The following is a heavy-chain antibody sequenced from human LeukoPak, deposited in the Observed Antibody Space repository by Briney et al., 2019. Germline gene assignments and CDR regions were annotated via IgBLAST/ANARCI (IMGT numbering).Heavy chain of an antibody. V-gene: IGHV1-8*01. Sequence: ASVKVSCKASGYTFTSYDINWVRQAPGQGLEWMGWMNPNSGNTGYAQKFQGRVTMTRNTSISTAYMELSSLRSEDTAVYYCASWYYYGSGSYFLPRWGQGTLVTVSS. CDR3: ASWYYYGSGSYFLPR. CDR2: MNPNSGNT. CDR1: GYTFTSYD. D-gene: IGHD3-10*01. J-gene: IGHJ4*02.